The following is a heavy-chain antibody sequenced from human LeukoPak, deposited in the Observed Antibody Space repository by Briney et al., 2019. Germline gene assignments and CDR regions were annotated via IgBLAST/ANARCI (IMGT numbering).Heavy chain of an antibody. V-gene: IGHV1-69*05. CDR1: GGSFNAYA. CDR2: IIPIFGTS. CDR3: ARGLDASMETAYDY. Sequence: SVKVSCKASGGSFNAYAISWVRQAPGQGLEWMGGIIPIFGTSNYAQKLQGRVTISTDESTSTAYMEVSSLRSEDTAIYYCARGLDASMETAYDYWGQGTLVTVSS. J-gene: IGHJ4*02. D-gene: IGHD5-18*01.